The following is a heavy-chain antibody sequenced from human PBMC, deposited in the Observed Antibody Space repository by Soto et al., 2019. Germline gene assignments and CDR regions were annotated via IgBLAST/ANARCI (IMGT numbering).Heavy chain of an antibody. CDR3: ARAPLSGSYYPY. CDR2: IIPILGIA. V-gene: IGHV1-69*02. J-gene: IGHJ4*02. Sequence: QVQLVQSGAEVKKPGSSVKVSCKASGGTFSSYTISWVRQAPGQGLEWMGRIIPILGIANYAQKFQGKVTITPDKSTSTAYMELSSLRSEDTAVYYCARAPLSGSYYPYWGQGTLVTVSS. D-gene: IGHD1-26*01. CDR1: GGTFSSYT.